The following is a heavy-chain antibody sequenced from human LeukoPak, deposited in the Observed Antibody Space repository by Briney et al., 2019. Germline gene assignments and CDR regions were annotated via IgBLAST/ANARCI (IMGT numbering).Heavy chain of an antibody. Sequence: PSETLSLTCTVSGGSISSYYWSWIRQPVGKGLEWIGRIYTSGSTNYNPSLKSRITMSVDTSKNQFSLKLSSVTAADTAVYYCARDGTAAGDWYFDLWGRGTLVTVSS. CDR1: GGSISSYY. CDR3: ARDGTAAGDWYFDL. D-gene: IGHD6-13*01. V-gene: IGHV4-4*07. CDR2: IYTSGST. J-gene: IGHJ2*01.